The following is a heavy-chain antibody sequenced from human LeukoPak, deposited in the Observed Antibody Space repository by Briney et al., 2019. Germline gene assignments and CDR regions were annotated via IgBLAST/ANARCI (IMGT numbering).Heavy chain of an antibody. D-gene: IGHD5-24*01. CDR2: IYYSGST. Sequence: PSETLSLTCTVSGGSISSYYWSWIRQPPGKALEWIGYIYYSGSTNYNPSLKSRVTISVDTSKNQFSLKLSSVTAADTAVYYCARAAPLNYAGSFDIWGQGTMVTVSS. V-gene: IGHV4-59*01. CDR3: ARAAPLNYAGSFDI. CDR1: GGSISSYY. J-gene: IGHJ3*02.